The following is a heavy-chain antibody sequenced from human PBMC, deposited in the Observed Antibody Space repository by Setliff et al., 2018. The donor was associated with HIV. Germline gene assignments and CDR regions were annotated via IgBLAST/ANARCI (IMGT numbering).Heavy chain of an antibody. CDR2: IYTSGST. Sequence: SETLSLTCTVSGGSISSGSYFWTWIRQPAGKGLEWIGRIYTSGSTNYNPSLKSRVTISVDTSKNQFSLNLSSVTAADTAVYYCARDGYFFDYWGQGMLVTVSS. D-gene: IGHD3-10*01. CDR1: GGSISSGSYF. CDR3: ARDGYFFDY. J-gene: IGHJ4*02. V-gene: IGHV4-61*02.